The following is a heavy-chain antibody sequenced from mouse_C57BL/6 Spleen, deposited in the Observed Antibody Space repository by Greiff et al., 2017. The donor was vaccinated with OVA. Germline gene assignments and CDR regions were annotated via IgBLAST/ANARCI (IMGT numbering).Heavy chain of an antibody. D-gene: IGHD1-1*01. CDR3: ARGLLRGNYFDY. V-gene: IGHV1-69*01. CDR2: IAPCDSYT. Sequence: VQLQQPGAELVMPGASVKLSCKASGYTFTSYWMHWVKQRPGQGLEWIGEIAPCDSYTNYNQKFKGKSTLTVDKSSSTAYMQLSSLTSEDSAVYYCARGLLRGNYFDYWGQGTTLTVSS. J-gene: IGHJ2*01. CDR1: GYTFTSYW.